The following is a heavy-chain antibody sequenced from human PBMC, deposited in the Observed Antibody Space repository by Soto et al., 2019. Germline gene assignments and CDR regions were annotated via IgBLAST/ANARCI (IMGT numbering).Heavy chain of an antibody. J-gene: IGHJ4*02. CDR1: GGSVSSYSYY. V-gene: IGHV4-39*01. D-gene: IGHD1-7*01. CDR2: GSFSGST. CDR3: ARQEITGTSRGYFDF. Sequence: QLQLQESGPGLVKPSETLSLTCTVSGGSVSSYSYYWGWIRQPPGRGLEWIGSGSFSGSTYYNPSLKSRVTISVDTSKNQFSLNLSSVTAADTALYYCARQEITGTSRGYFDFWGQGALVTVSS.